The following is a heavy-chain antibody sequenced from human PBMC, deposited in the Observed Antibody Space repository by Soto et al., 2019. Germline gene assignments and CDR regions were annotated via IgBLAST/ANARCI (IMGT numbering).Heavy chain of an antibody. D-gene: IGHD2-15*01. Sequence: SETLSLTCTVSGGSISSSSYYWGWIRKTPGKGMEWIGSIYYSGSTYYNPSLKSRVTISVDTSKNQFSLKLSSVTAADTAVYYCARRGYCSGGSCYPTPFDYWGQGTLVTVSS. V-gene: IGHV4-39*01. CDR2: IYYSGST. J-gene: IGHJ4*02. CDR1: GGSISSSSYY. CDR3: ARRGYCSGGSCYPTPFDY.